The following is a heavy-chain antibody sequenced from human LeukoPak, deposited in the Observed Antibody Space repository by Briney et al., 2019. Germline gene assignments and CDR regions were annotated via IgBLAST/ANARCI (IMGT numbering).Heavy chain of an antibody. J-gene: IGHJ4*02. CDR1: GGSISSGSYY. Sequence: SETLSLTCTVSGGSISSGSYYWSWIRQPAGKGLEWIGRIYTSGSTNYNPSLKSRVTISVDTSKNQFSLKLSSVTAADTAVYYCARGGLGNSGWRWGQGTLVTVSS. D-gene: IGHD4-23*01. V-gene: IGHV4-61*02. CDR2: IYTSGST. CDR3: ARGGLGNSGWR.